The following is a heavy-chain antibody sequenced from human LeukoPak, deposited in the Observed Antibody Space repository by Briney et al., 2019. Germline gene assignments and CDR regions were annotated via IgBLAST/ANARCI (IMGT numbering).Heavy chain of an antibody. D-gene: IGHD5-24*01. V-gene: IGHV6-1*01. J-gene: IGHJ4*02. CDR3: AGTRDGTIDY. CDR1: GDSVSSNSAA. Sequence: SQTLSLTCAISGDSVSSNSAACDWIRQSPSRGLEWLGRTYYRSKWYNDYAVSLKSRITINPDTSKNQFSLQLNSVTPEDTAVYYCAGTRDGTIDYWGQGTLVTVSS. CDR2: TYYRSKWYN.